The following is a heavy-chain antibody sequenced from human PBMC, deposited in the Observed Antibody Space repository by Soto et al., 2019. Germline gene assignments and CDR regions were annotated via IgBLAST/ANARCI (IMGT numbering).Heavy chain of an antibody. CDR1: GVPVTRYH. CDR2: ISSSRSYI. D-gene: IGHD5-18*01. J-gene: IGHJ3*02. V-gene: IGHV3-21*01. Sequence: XWSLLLTCAAPGVPVTRYHLYWVRQAPGKGLEWVSSISSSRSYIYYADSVKGRFTISRDNAKNSLYLQMNSLRAEDTAVYYCARAWGYSYGYVDSFETLGPGTTVTVS. CDR3: ARAWGYSYGYVDSFET.